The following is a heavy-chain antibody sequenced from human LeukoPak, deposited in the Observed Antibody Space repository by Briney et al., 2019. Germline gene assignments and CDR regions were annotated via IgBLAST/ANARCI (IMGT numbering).Heavy chain of an antibody. J-gene: IGHJ6*04. D-gene: IGHD3-22*01. Sequence: GASVKVSCKASGNSFTGYYIHWVRQAPGQGLEWMGWINPDGGDTNYAQEFQGRVTMTRDTSISTAYMELSRLRFDDTAVYYCARESQEGYYYDNSGMDVWGKGTTVTVSS. CDR3: ARESQEGYYYDNSGMDV. CDR1: GNSFTGYY. CDR2: INPDGGDT. V-gene: IGHV1-2*02.